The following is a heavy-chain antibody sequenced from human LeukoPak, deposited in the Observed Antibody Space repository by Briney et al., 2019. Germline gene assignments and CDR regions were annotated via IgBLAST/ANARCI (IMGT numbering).Heavy chain of an antibody. D-gene: IGHD4-23*01. Sequence: ASVKVSCKASGGTFSSYAISWVRQAPGQGLEWMGWMNPNSGNTGYAQKFQGRVTMTRNTSISTAYMELGSLRSEDTAVYYCARLGSGNSIDYWGQGTLVTVSS. J-gene: IGHJ4*02. CDR2: MNPNSGNT. CDR3: ARLGSGNSIDY. V-gene: IGHV1-8*02. CDR1: GGTFSSYA.